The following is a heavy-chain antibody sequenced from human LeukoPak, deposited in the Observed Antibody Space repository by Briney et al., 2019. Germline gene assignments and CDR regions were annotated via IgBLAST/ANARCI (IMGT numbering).Heavy chain of an antibody. Sequence: ASVKVSCKASGYTFTSYYMHWVRQAPGQGLEWMGIINPSGGSTSYAQKFQGRVTMTRDTSISTAYMELSRLRSDDTAVYYCARGYEPHGMDVWGQGTTVTVSS. CDR3: ARGYEPHGMDV. CDR2: INPSGGST. V-gene: IGHV1-46*01. CDR1: GYTFTSYY. J-gene: IGHJ6*02. D-gene: IGHD2-15*01.